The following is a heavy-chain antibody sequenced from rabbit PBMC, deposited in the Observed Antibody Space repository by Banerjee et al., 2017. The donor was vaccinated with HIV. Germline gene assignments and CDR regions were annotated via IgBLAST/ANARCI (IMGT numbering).Heavy chain of an antibody. V-gene: IGHV1S45*01. D-gene: IGHD1-1*01. Sequence: QEQLVESGGGLVQPGGSLKLYCKASGFDFSSYGVSWVRQAPGKGLEWLACIGTGSSGSTWYTSWAKGRFTISKTSSTTVTLQMTSLTAADTATYFCARDRAMNDGYSFNLWGQGTLVTVS. CDR2: IGTGSSGST. CDR3: ARDRAMNDGYSFNL. J-gene: IGHJ4*01. CDR1: GFDFSSYG.